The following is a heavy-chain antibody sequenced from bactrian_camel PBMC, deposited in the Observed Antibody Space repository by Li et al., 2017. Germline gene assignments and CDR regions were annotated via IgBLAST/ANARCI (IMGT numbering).Heavy chain of an antibody. Sequence: HVQLVESGGGSVQAGGSLRLSCKVSGHSRGSNCVGWYRLPPGRAPAEREGIAAIRRDGGETWYAASVKGRFTISKDNAENTLYLEMNNLQPEDTAMYYCAADRTRWSTCWAGSRSRGEGIKIAVWHWGQETQVTVS. CDR2: IRRDGGET. CDR3: AADRTRWSTCWAGSRSRGEGIKIAVWH. D-gene: IGHD1*01. CDR1: GHSRGSNC. J-gene: IGHJ4*01. V-gene: IGHV3S45*01.